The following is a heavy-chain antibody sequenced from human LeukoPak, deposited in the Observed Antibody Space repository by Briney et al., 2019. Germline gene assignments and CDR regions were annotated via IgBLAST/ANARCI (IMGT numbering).Heavy chain of an antibody. V-gene: IGHV3-21*01. Sequence: GGSLRLSYAASGVTFSSYSMNWVRQAPGKGLEWVSSISSSSSYIYYADSVKGRFTISRDNAKNSLYLQMNSLRAEDTAVYYCAKSAKLKHCSGGSCHSEFDYWGQGTLVTVSS. CDR2: ISSSSSYI. CDR1: GVTFSSYS. CDR3: AKSAKLKHCSGGSCHSEFDY. J-gene: IGHJ4*02. D-gene: IGHD2-15*01.